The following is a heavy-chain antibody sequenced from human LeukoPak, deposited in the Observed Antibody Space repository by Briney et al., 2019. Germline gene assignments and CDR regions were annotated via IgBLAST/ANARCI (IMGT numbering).Heavy chain of an antibody. CDR1: GGSFSGYY. D-gene: IGHD2-2*01. CDR2: INHSGST. V-gene: IGHV4-34*01. CDR3: ARRPLGYCSGSNCKGGFDY. J-gene: IGHJ4*02. Sequence: SETLSLTCAVYGGSFSGYYWTWIRQPPGTGLEWIGEINHSGSTNYNPSLKSRVTISVDTSKSQVSLKLSSVTAADTAIYFCARRPLGYCSGSNCKGGFDYWGQGTLVTVSS.